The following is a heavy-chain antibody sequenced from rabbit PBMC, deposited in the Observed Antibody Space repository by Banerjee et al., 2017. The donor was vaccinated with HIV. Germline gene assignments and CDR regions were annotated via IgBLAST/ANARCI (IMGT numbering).Heavy chain of an antibody. CDR1: GFSFSSGYD. D-gene: IGHD2-1*01. Sequence: QEQLEESGGDLVKPEGSLTLTCKASGFSFSSGYDMCWVRQAPGKGLEWIACIYTSSGSTDYASWVSGRFTISLDNAQNTVTLQMTSLTAADTATYFCARDPADDIAWRNLWGPGTLVTVS. V-gene: IGHV1S45*01. J-gene: IGHJ4*01. CDR2: IYTSSGST. CDR3: ARDPADDIAWRNL.